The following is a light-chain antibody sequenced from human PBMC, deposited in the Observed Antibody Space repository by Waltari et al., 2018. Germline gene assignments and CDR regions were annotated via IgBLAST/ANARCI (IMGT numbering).Light chain of an antibody. V-gene: IGKV3-15*01. Sequence: VMTPSAATLYVSPGERATLSCRASQNVTVKLAWYQQKPGQTPRLLLYRASVRATGIPAWFSGSGSVTEFTLTIRSLQSEDFAIYYCQQFSFWPCTFGQGTKLEIK. J-gene: IGKJ2*02. CDR2: RAS. CDR3: QQFSFWPCT. CDR1: QNVTVK.